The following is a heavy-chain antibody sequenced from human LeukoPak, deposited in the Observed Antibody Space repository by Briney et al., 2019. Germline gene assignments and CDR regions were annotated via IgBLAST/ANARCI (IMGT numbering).Heavy chain of an antibody. CDR2: IYTSGST. CDR1: GGSFSGYY. Sequence: SETLSLTCAVYGGSFSGYYWSWIRQPAGKGLEWIGRIYTSGSTNYNPSLESRVTISVDTSKNQFSLKLSSVTAADTAVYYCASEISSGWDYYYYMGVWGKGTTVTISS. J-gene: IGHJ6*03. V-gene: IGHV4-59*10. CDR3: ASEISSGWDYYYYMGV. D-gene: IGHD6-19*01.